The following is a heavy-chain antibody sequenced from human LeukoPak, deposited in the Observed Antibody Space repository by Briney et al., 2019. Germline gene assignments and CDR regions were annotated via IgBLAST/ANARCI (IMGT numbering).Heavy chain of an antibody. CDR3: ARHWSSGWYNDAFDV. D-gene: IGHD6-19*01. CDR1: GGSISSSSYY. V-gene: IGHV4-39*01. CDR2: IYYSGST. Sequence: SETLSLTCTVSGGSISSSSYYWGWIRQPRGKGLEWIGSIYYSGSTYYNPSLKSRVTISVDTSKNQFSLKLSSVTAADTAVYYCARHWSSGWYNDAFDVWGQGTIVTVSS. J-gene: IGHJ3*01.